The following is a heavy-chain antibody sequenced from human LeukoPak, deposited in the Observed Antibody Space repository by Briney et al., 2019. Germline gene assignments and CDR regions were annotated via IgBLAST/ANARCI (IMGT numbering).Heavy chain of an antibody. J-gene: IGHJ6*02. V-gene: IGHV1-18*01. D-gene: IGHD3/OR15-3a*01. CDR3: AREVRDFWTGYYYYGMDV. CDR2: ISAYNGNT. CDR1: GYTFTSYG. Sequence: ASVKVSCKASGYTFTSYGISWVRQAPGQGLEWMGWISAYNGNTNYAQKLQGRVTMTTDTSTSTAYMELRSLRSDDTAVYYCAREVRDFWTGYYYYGMDVWGQGTTVTVSS.